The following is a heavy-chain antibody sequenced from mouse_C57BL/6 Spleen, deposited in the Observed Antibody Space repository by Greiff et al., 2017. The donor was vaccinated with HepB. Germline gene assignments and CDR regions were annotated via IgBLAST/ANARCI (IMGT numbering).Heavy chain of an antibody. Sequence: VQLQQSGPELVKPGASVKISCKASGYTFTDYYINWVKQRPGQGLEWIGWIYPGSGNTKYNEKFKGKATLTVDTSSSTAYMQLSSLTSEDSAVYFCARSSKFITTVPLSFDVWGTGTTVTVSS. CDR1: GYTFTDYY. J-gene: IGHJ1*03. CDR2: IYPGSGNT. D-gene: IGHD1-1*01. V-gene: IGHV1-84*01. CDR3: ARSSKFITTVPLSFDV.